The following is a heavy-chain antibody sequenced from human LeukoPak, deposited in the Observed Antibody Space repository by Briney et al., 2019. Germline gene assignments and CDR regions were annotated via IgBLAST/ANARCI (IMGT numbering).Heavy chain of an antibody. Sequence: ASVKVSCKASGYTFTSYDINWVRQATGQGLEWMGWMNPNSGNTGYAQKFQGRVTMTRNTSISTAYMELSSLRSEDTAVYYCERGLKLTPLRFDYWGQGTLVTVSS. D-gene: IGHD3-3*01. CDR1: GYTFTSYD. V-gene: IGHV1-8*01. CDR3: ERGLKLTPLRFDY. J-gene: IGHJ4*02. CDR2: MNPNSGNT.